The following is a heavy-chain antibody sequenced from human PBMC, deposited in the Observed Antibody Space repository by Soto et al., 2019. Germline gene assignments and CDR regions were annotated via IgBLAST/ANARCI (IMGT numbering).Heavy chain of an antibody. D-gene: IGHD3-10*01. Sequence: QVQLVQSGAEVKKPGSSVKVSCKTSGGMFNTYTISWVRQAPGQGLEWMGRIIPILDIEHYAQKFQGRVMITANNATSAAYMEVTGLRSEDRAVQYCARGRGDYDDHGLHVSGQGTTVTVSS. CDR3: ARGRGDYDDHGLHV. CDR2: IIPILDIE. J-gene: IGHJ6*02. CDR1: GGMFNTYT. V-gene: IGHV1-69*02.